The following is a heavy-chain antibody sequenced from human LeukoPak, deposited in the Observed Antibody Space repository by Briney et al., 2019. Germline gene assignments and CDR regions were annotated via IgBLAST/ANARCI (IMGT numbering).Heavy chain of an antibody. Sequence: SETLSLTCTVSGGSISRYYWSWIRQPPGKGLEWIGNIYYSGSTNYNTSLKSRLTISVDTSKNQFSLKLSSVTAADTAVYYCARFSDQIAIFGVVNYFLGDWGQGILVTVSS. J-gene: IGHJ4*02. CDR3: ARFSDQIAIFGVVNYFLGD. V-gene: IGHV4-59*01. D-gene: IGHD3-3*01. CDR2: IYYSGST. CDR1: GGSISRYY.